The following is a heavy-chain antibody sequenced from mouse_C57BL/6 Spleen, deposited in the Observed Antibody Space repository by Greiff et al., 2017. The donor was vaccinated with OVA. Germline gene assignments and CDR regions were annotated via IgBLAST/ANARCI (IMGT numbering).Heavy chain of an antibody. J-gene: IGHJ2*01. V-gene: IGHV1-15*01. CDR2: IDPETGGT. CDR3: TRDYYGSSYGD. Sequence: VQLQQSGAELVRPGASVTLSCKASGYTFTDYEMHWVKQTPVHGLEWIGAIDPETGGTAYNQKFKGKAILTADKSSSTAYMELRSLTSEDSAVYYCTRDYYGSSYGDWGQGTTLTVSS. CDR1: GYTFTDYE. D-gene: IGHD1-1*01.